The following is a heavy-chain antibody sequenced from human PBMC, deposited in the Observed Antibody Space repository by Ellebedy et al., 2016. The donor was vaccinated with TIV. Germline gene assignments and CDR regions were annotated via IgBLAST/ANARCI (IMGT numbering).Heavy chain of an antibody. CDR1: GYSFTRYW. D-gene: IGHD1-26*01. J-gene: IGHJ4*02. Sequence: KVSCKGSGYSFTRYWIGWVRQMPGKGLEWMGIIYPGDSDTRYSPSFQGQVTISADKSISTAYLQWSSLKASDTAMYYCARREGELLSGFDYWGQGTLVTVSS. V-gene: IGHV5-51*01. CDR3: ARREGELLSGFDY. CDR2: IYPGDSDT.